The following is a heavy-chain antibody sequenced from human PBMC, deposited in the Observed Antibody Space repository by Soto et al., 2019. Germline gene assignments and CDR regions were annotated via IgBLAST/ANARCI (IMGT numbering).Heavy chain of an antibody. CDR3: ARGELLTCSDTSCYRYYYGMNV. V-gene: IGHV3-33*08. CDR2: IWYDGSNK. CDR1: GFTFNSHT. Sequence: QVQLVESGGGVVQWGGSVRLSCTASGFTFNSHTMHWVRQAPGEGLEWVAVIWYDGSNKYYADSVKGRFTISRDNSKNTLYLQMNSLRAEDTAVYYCARGELLTCSDTSCYRYYYGMNVWGQGTTVTVSS. D-gene: IGHD2-2*01. J-gene: IGHJ6*02.